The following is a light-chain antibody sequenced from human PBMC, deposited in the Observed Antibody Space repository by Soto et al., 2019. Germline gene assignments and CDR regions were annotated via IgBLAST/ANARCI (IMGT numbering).Light chain of an antibody. V-gene: IGKV3-15*01. J-gene: IGKJ1*01. CDR3: QEYNDWPWT. CDR1: QSVSSD. CDR2: GAS. Sequence: EIVMTQSPATVSVSPGERASLSCRASQSVSSDLAWYQQKPGQAPRLLIYGASTRATGISARFSGSGSWTEFTLTISSLQSEDFAFYYWQEYNDWPWTFGQGTKVESK.